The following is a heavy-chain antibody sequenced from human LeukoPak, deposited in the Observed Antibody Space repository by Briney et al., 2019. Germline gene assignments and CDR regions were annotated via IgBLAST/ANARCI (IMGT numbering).Heavy chain of an antibody. CDR1: GFIVSSNY. J-gene: IGHJ4*02. CDR2: IYSGGAT. Sequence: GGSLGLSCAASGFIVSSNYMSWVRQAPGKGLEWVSVIYSGGATHYADSVKGRFTISRDNSKNTLFLQMNSLRAEDTAVYYCALGRDCSSSSCASDPFDYWGQGTLVTVSS. CDR3: ALGRDCSSSSCASDPFDY. D-gene: IGHD2-2*01. V-gene: IGHV3-53*01.